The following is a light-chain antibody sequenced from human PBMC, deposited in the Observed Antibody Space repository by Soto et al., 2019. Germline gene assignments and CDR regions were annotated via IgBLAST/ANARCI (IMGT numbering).Light chain of an antibody. J-gene: IGLJ2*01. CDR3: SSYASSSTLV. Sequence: QSALTQPASVSGSPGQSITISCTGTSSDVGGYNYVSWYQLHPGKVPKLMIYEVANRPSGVSNRFSGSKSGNTASLTISGLQAEDEADYYCSSYASSSTLVFGGGTKVTVL. V-gene: IGLV2-14*01. CDR2: EVA. CDR1: SSDVGGYNY.